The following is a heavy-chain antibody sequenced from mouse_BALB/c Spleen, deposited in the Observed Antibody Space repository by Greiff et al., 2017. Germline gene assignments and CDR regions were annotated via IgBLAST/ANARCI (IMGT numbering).Heavy chain of an antibody. CDR2: INPGSGGT. D-gene: IGHD2-1*01. Sequence: VQLQQSGAELVRPGTSVKVSCKASGYAFTNYLIEWVKQRPGQGLEWIGVINPGSGGTNYNEKFKGKATLTADKSSSTAYMQLSSLTSDDSAVYFCARDYGNYPFDYWGQGTTLTVSS. CDR3: ARDYGNYPFDY. J-gene: IGHJ2*01. V-gene: IGHV1-54*01. CDR1: GYAFTNYL.